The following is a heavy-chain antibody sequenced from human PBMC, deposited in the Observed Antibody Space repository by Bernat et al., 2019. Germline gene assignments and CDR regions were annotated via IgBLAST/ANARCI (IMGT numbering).Heavy chain of an antibody. CDR1: GGTFSSYA. CDR3: ARDLMGHGDYVQGY. J-gene: IGHJ4*02. Sequence: QVQLVQSGAEVKKPGSSVKVSCKASGGTFSSYAISWVRQAPGQGLEWMGRIIPILGIANYALKFQGRVTITADKSTSTAYMELSSLRSEDTAVYYCARDLMGHGDYVQGYWGQGTLVTVSS. D-gene: IGHD4-17*01. CDR2: IIPILGIA. V-gene: IGHV1-69*04.